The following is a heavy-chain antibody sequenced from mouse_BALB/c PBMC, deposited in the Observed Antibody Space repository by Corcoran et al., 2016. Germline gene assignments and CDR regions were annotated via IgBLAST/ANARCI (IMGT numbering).Heavy chain of an antibody. CDR1: GYTFTSYV. J-gene: IGHJ2*01. Sequence: EVQLQQSGPELVKPGASVKMSYKASGYTFTSYVMHWVKQKPGQGLEWIGYINPYNDGTKYNEKFKGKATLTSDKASSTAYMELSSLTSEDSAVYYCAGITTAPYFDYWGQGTTLTVSS. D-gene: IGHD1-2*01. CDR3: AGITTAPYFDY. V-gene: IGHV1S136*01. CDR2: INPYNDGT.